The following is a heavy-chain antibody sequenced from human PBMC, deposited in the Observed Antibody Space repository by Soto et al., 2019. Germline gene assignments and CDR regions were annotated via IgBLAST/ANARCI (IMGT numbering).Heavy chain of an antibody. CDR3: ARDHYYGSGSYFSYYYGMDV. J-gene: IGHJ6*02. V-gene: IGHV4-31*03. Sequence: KPSETLSLTCTVSGGSISSGGYYWSWIRQHPGKGLEWIGYIYYSGSTYYNPSLKSRVTISVDTSKNQFSLKLSSVTAADTAVYYCARDHYYGSGSYFSYYYGMDVWGQGTTVTVSS. CDR1: GGSISSGGYY. CDR2: IYYSGST. D-gene: IGHD3-10*01.